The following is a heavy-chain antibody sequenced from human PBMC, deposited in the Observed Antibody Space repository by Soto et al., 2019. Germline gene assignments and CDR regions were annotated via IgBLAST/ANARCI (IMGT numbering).Heavy chain of an antibody. V-gene: IGHV3-33*01. CDR3: ARDPRGELDGFNDFDY. CDR1: GFTFRVYG. CDR2: VWYDGSIQ. D-gene: IGHD1-26*01. J-gene: IGHJ4*02. Sequence: QVHLVESGGGVVQPGGSLRLSCAASGFTFRVYGMHWVRQAPGKGLEWVAIVWYDGSIQYYADSVKGRFTISRDNSRNKVYLQMTRLRAEDSAVYYCARDPRGELDGFNDFDYWGQGTLVTVSS.